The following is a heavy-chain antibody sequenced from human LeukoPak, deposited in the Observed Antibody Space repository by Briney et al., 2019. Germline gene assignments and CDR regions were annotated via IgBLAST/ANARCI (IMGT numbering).Heavy chain of an antibody. J-gene: IGHJ4*02. Sequence: GGSLRLSCAASGFTFSSYGMHWVRQAPGKGLEWVAVISYDGSNKYYADSVKGRFTISRDNSKNTLYLQMNSLRAEDTAVYYCAEGRPGYIVVVPAAMHSFDYWGQGTLVTVSS. V-gene: IGHV3-30*18. CDR3: AEGRPGYIVVVPAAMHSFDY. D-gene: IGHD2-2*01. CDR1: GFTFSSYG. CDR2: ISYDGSNK.